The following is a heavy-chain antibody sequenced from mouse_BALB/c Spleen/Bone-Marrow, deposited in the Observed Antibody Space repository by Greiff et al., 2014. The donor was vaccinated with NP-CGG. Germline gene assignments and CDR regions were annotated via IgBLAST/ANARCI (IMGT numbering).Heavy chain of an antibody. CDR2: IWGGGGT. CDR3: ARKDGGYYVMDY. CDR1: GFSLSRYN. D-gene: IGHD2-3*01. Sequence: VKLVESGPGLVAPSQNLSITCTVSGFSLSRYNIHWIRQPPGKGLEWLGMIWGGGGTDHNSALKSRLRISKDNSKSQIFLKINRQHIDDTAMYYCARKDGGYYVMDYWGQGTSVTVSS. J-gene: IGHJ4*01. V-gene: IGHV2-6-4*01.